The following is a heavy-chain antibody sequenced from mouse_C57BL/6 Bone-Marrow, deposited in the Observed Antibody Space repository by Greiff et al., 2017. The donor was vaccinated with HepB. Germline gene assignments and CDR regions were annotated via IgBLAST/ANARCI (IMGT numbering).Heavy chain of an antibody. CDR1: GYTFTDYN. D-gene: IGHD3-1*01. V-gene: IGHV1-18*01. CDR2: INLNNGGT. CDR3: ARRAGATFDY. Sequence: VQLQQSGLELVKPGASVKIPCKASGYTFTDYNLDWVKQSHGKSLEWIGVINLNNGGTIYNQKYKGKATLTVDNSSSTAYMELRSLTSEDTAVYYCARRAGATFDYWGQGTTLTVSS. J-gene: IGHJ2*01.